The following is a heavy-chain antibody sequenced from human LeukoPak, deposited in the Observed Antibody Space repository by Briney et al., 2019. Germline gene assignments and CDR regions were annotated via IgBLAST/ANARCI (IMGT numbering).Heavy chain of an antibody. D-gene: IGHD5-24*01. CDR2: INSDGTTR. V-gene: IGHV3-74*01. Sequence: GGSLRLSCAASGFTFSRYWMFWVRQAPGKGPVWVSRINSDGTTRNYADSVKGRFAIFRDNTKNTVYLQMNSLRPEDTAIYYCAKPLRDAGSFNYPYFDFWGQGTLVTVSS. CDR1: GFTFSRYW. CDR3: AKPLRDAGSFNYPYFDF. J-gene: IGHJ4*02.